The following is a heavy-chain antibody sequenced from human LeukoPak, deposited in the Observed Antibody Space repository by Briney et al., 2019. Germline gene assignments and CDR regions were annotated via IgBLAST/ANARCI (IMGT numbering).Heavy chain of an antibody. J-gene: IGHJ4*02. Sequence: GRSLRLSCAAFGFTFSSYGMHWVRQAPGKGLEWVAVISYDGPNKYYADSVKGRFTISRDDSKSTLYLQMNSLRAEDTAVYYCARDYQGRGYSGYGLKDYWGQGTLVTVSS. D-gene: IGHD5-12*01. CDR2: ISYDGPNK. CDR1: GFTFSSYG. V-gene: IGHV3-30*03. CDR3: ARDYQGRGYSGYGLKDY.